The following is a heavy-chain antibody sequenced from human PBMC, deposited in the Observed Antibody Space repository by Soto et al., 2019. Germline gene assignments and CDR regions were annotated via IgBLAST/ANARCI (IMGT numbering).Heavy chain of an antibody. CDR2: INHSGST. CDR3: ARLYYYGSGSHHPWFDH. J-gene: IGHJ5*02. Sequence: SETLSLTCAVYGGSFSGYYWSWIRQPPGKGLEWIGEINHSGSTNYNPSLKSRVTISVDTSKNQFSLKLSSVTAADTAVYYCARLYYYGSGSHHPWFDHWGQGTLVTVSS. D-gene: IGHD3-10*01. V-gene: IGHV4-34*01. CDR1: GGSFSGYY.